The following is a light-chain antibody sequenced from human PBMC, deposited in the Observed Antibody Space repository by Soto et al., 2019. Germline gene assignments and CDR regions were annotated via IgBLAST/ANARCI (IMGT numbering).Light chain of an antibody. CDR1: QSVSSSY. CDR2: GAA. Sequence: DIVLTQSPVTLSLSPGERATLSCRASQSVSSSYLSCYQQKPGQAPRLLIYGAASRATGIPDRFSGSGSGTNFTLTISRLEPEDFAVYYCQQYGGSFRVFGPGTKVDIK. CDR3: QQYGGSFRV. V-gene: IGKV3-20*01. J-gene: IGKJ3*01.